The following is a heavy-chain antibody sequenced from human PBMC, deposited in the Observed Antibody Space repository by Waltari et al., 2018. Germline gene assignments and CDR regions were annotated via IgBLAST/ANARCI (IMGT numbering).Heavy chain of an antibody. V-gene: IGHV4-59*01. J-gene: IGHJ6*03. CDR1: GGSISSYY. Sequence: QVQLQESGPGLVKPSETLSLTCTVSGGSISSYYWSWIRQPPGKGLEWIGYIYYSGSTNYNPSLKSRVTISVDTSKNQFSLKLSSVTAADTAVYYCARVVVVAATRPYYMDVWGKGTTVTVSS. CDR2: IYYSGST. D-gene: IGHD2-15*01. CDR3: ARVVVVAATRPYYMDV.